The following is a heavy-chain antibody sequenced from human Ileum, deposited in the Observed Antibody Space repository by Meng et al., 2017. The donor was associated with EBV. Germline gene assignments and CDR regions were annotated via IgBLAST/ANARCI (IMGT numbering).Heavy chain of an antibody. V-gene: IGHV4-31*03. CDR2: IHSSGST. CDR3: ARASYGSGSPLGESWFDP. D-gene: IGHD3-10*01. CDR1: GGSISSGGYY. J-gene: IGHJ5*02. Sequence: QVQLQEPGPRLVKPLQTLSLTCTGSGGSISSGGYYWSWIRQHPGKGLEWIGYIHSSGSTYYTPSLRSRLTISVDTSKNQFSLKLSSVTAADTAVYYCARASYGSGSPLGESWFDPWGQGTLVTVSS.